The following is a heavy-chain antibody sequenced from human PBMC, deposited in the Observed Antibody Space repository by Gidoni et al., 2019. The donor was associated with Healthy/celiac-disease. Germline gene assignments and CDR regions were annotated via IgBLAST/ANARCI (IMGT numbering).Heavy chain of an antibody. D-gene: IGHD6-13*01. CDR1: GFTFDDYN. Sequence: EVQLVESGGVVVQPGGSLRLSCASSGFTFDDYNIHWVRQAPGKCLEWVSLTSWDGGSTYYADSVKGRFTISRDNSKNSLYLQMNSLRTEDTALYYCAKDIDGSSWSYYFDYWGQGTLVTVSS. CDR3: AKDIDGSSWSYYFDY. CDR2: TSWDGGST. J-gene: IGHJ4*02. V-gene: IGHV3-43*01.